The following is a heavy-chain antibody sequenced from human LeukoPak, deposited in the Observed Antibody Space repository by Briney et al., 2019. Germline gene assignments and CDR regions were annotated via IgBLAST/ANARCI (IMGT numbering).Heavy chain of an antibody. Sequence: ASVKVSCKASGYTFTSYGISWVRQAPGQGLEWMGWINPNSGGTYYAQKFQGRVTMTRDTSISTAYRELSRLRSDDTAVYYCAREADGDYGGYMDVWGKGTTVTISS. V-gene: IGHV1-2*02. CDR2: INPNSGGT. CDR3: AREADGDYGGYMDV. D-gene: IGHD4-17*01. J-gene: IGHJ6*03. CDR1: GYTFTSYG.